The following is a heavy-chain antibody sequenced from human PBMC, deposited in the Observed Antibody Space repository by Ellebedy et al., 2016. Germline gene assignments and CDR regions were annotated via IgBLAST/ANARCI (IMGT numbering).Heavy chain of an antibody. V-gene: IGHV4-34*01. CDR1: GGSFSGYY. J-gene: IGHJ5*02. Sequence: GSLRLXCAVYGGSFSGYYWSWIRQPPGKGLEWIGEINHSGSTNYNPSLKSRVTISVDTSKNQFSLKLSSVTAADTAVYYCASEYSSSSLGSVGWFNPWGQGTLVTVSS. D-gene: IGHD6-6*01. CDR3: ASEYSSSSLGSVGWFNP. CDR2: INHSGST.